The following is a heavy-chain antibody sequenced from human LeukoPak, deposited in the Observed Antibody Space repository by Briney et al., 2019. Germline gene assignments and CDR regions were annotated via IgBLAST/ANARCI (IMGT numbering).Heavy chain of an antibody. CDR2: ISGSGGST. CDR3: AKSYSGSYYGAVGY. CDR1: GFTFSSYA. Sequence: GGSLRLSCAASGFTFSSYAMSWVRQAPGEGLEWVSAISGSGGSTYYADSVKGRFTISRDNSKNTLYLQMNSLRDEDTAVYYCAKSYSGSYYGAVGYWGQGTLVTVSS. J-gene: IGHJ4*02. D-gene: IGHD1-26*01. V-gene: IGHV3-23*01.